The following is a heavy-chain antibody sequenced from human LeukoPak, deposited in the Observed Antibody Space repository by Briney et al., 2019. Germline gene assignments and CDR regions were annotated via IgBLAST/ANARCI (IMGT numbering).Heavy chain of an antibody. V-gene: IGHV3-48*04. D-gene: IGHD1-26*01. CDR2: ISCSRSTK. CDR3: ARDAGSSGIGAFDI. Sequence: GGSLRLSCATSGFTFSIYSMNWVRQAPGKGLEWVSFISCSRSTKYYADSVKGRFTISRDNAKNSLYLQMNSLRAEDTAVYYCARDAGSSGIGAFDIWGQGTMVTVSS. J-gene: IGHJ3*02. CDR1: GFTFSIYS.